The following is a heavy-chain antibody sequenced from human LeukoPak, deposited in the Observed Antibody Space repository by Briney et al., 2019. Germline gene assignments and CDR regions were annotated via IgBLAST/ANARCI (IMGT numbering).Heavy chain of an antibody. J-gene: IGHJ4*02. Sequence: PSETLSLTCAVYGGSFSGYYWSWIRQPPGKGLEWIGEINHSGSTNYNPSLKSRVTISVDTSKNQFSLKRSSVTAADTAVYYCASGAYYFDYWGQGTLVTVSS. CDR3: ASGAYYFDY. V-gene: IGHV4-34*01. CDR1: GGSFSGYY. CDR2: INHSGST.